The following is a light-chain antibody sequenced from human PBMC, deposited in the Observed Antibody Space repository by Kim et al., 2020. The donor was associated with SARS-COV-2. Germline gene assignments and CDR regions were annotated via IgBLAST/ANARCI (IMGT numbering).Light chain of an antibody. CDR1: QGISSY. CDR3: QQLNSYA. J-gene: IGKJ3*01. CDR2: AAS. V-gene: IGKV1-9*01. Sequence: DIQLTQSPSFLSASVGDRVTITCRASQGISSYLAWYQQKPGKAAKLLIYAASTLQSGVPSRFSGSGSGTEFTLTISSLQPEDFATYYCQQLNSYAFGPGTKVDIK.